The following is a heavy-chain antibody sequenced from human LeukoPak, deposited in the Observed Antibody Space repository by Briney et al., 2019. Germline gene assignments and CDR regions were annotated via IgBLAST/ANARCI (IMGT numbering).Heavy chain of an antibody. CDR3: ARGIWLQCFDY. CDR2: IYSGGST. J-gene: IGHJ4*02. CDR1: GFTVSNNY. Sequence: GGSLRLSCAASGFTVSNNYMSWVRQAPGKGLEWVSVIYSGGSTYYADSVRGRFTISRDSSKNTLYLQMSSLRAEDTAVYFCARGIWLQCFDYWGQGTLVTVYS. V-gene: IGHV3-66*01. D-gene: IGHD5-18*01.